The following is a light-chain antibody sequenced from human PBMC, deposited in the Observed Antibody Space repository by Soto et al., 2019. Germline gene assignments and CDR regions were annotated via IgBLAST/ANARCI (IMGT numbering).Light chain of an antibody. Sequence: DIQLTQSPSTLSASVGDRVTITCRASQRISSWLAWYQQKPGKAPKLLISDASSLESGVPSRFSGSGSGTDFTLTISSLQPEDVATYFCQQGYSRPRTFGQGTKVDIK. J-gene: IGKJ1*01. CDR2: DAS. V-gene: IGKV1-5*01. CDR3: QQGYSRPRT. CDR1: QRISSW.